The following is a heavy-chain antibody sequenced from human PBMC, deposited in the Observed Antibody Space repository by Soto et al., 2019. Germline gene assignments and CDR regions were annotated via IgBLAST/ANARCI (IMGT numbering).Heavy chain of an antibody. D-gene: IGHD2-8*01. V-gene: IGHV4-4*02. CDR1: CVSISSGNW. CDR2: IFHDGTA. CDR3: ARLVYDTRLNYMYFDF. J-gene: IGHJ4*02. Sequence: PSETLSLTCAVSCVSISSGNWWTWVRQTPQRGLEYIGEIFHDGTANYYPSFERRVAISVDTSKNQFSLKLTSVTAADTAIHFCARLVYDTRLNYMYFDFWGQGALVTV.